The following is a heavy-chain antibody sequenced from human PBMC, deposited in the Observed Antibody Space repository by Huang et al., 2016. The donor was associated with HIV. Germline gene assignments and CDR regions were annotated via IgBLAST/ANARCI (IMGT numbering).Heavy chain of an antibody. D-gene: IGHD3-3*01. CDR1: GGSISTHY. CDR2: SDYSGST. V-gene: IGHV4-59*11. J-gene: IGHJ4*02. Sequence: QVQLQESGPGLVKPSETLSLTCTVSGGSISTHYWSWIRQPPGKGLEWIGSSDYSGSTNDSPSLKRRVTILLDTSKNQFSLRVNSVTAADTAMYYCARDHHDFWRGYRRMYFFDHWGQGTLVTVSS. CDR3: ARDHHDFWRGYRRMYFFDH.